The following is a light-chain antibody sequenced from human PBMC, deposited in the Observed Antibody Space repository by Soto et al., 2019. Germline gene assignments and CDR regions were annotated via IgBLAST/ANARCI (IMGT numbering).Light chain of an antibody. Sequence: DIQMTQSPSTLSACVEDRVTITCRASQRISSWLAWYQQKPGKAPKLLIYKASSLDSGVPSKFSGSGSGTEFTLTISSLQPDDFATYYCQQYNSYWTFGQGTKVDIK. CDR3: QQYNSYWT. CDR1: QRISSW. J-gene: IGKJ1*01. V-gene: IGKV1-5*03. CDR2: KAS.